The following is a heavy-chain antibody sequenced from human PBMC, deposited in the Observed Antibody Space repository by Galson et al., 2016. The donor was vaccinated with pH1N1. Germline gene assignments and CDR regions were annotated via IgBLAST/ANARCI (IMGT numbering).Heavy chain of an antibody. V-gene: IGHV1-69*08. CDR2: ITPAFGTA. J-gene: IGHJ4*02. CDR3: VRGGQLVRYFDF. Sequence: SVKVSCKASGDTFRTHTFNWVRQAPGQGLEWMGRITPAFGTADYAQKSQGRVAVIADKSTSTVYMEMLSLKSDDTAVYYCVRGGQLVRYFDFWGQGTLVVVSS. D-gene: IGHD6-6*01. CDR1: GDTFRTHT.